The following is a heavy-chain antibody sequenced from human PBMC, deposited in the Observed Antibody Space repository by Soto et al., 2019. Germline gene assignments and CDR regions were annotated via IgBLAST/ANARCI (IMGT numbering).Heavy chain of an antibody. J-gene: IGHJ3*02. CDR3: ASPAGYCSGGSCPFAFDI. D-gene: IGHD2-15*01. CDR2: IYYSGST. V-gene: IGHV4-59*08. CDR1: GGSISTYC. Sequence: QVQLQESGPGLVKPSETLSLTCIVSGGSISTYCWSWLRQSPGKGLEWIGYIYYSGSTDYNPSIKSRVTTSVDTSKNQFSLLLSSLTAADTAGYYCASPAGYCSGGSCPFAFDIWGQGTMVTVSS.